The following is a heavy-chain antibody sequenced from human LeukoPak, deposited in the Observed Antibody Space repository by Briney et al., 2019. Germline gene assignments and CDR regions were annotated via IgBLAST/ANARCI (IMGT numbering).Heavy chain of an antibody. Sequence: PGGSLRLSCAASGFTFSSYAMHWVRQAPGKGLEWVAVISYDGSNKYYADSVKGRFTISRDNSKNTLYLQMNSLRAEDTAVYYCARSMIVVGKEFDYWGQGTLVTVSS. D-gene: IGHD3-22*01. V-gene: IGHV3-30-3*01. J-gene: IGHJ4*02. CDR3: ARSMIVVGKEFDY. CDR1: GFTFSSYA. CDR2: ISYDGSNK.